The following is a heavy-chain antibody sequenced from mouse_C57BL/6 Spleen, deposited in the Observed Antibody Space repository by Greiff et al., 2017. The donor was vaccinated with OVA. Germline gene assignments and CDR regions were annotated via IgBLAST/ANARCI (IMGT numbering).Heavy chain of an antibody. CDR3: ARMELTGTLDY. CDR2: IYPGDGDT. D-gene: IGHD4-1*01. V-gene: IGHV1-82*01. J-gene: IGHJ2*01. Sequence: VQLRESGPELVKPGASVKISCKASGYAFSSSWMNWVKQRPGKGLEWIGRIYPGDGDTNYNGKFKGKATLTADKSSSTAYMQLSSLTSEDSAVYFCARMELTGTLDYWGQGTTLTVSS. CDR1: GYAFSSSW.